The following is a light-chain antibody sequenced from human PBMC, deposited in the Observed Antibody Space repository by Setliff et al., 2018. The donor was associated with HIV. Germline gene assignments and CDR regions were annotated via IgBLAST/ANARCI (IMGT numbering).Light chain of an antibody. CDR3: SSYTSSSLYV. CDR1: SSDVGGYSH. J-gene: IGLJ1*01. CDR2: EVR. V-gene: IGLV2-14*01. Sequence: QSALTQPASVSGSPGQSITISCTGTSSDVGGYSHVSWYQQHPGKAPKLIIYEVRNRPSGVSNRFSGSKSGNTASLTISGLQADDEADYYCSSYTSSSLYVFGTGTKVTVL.